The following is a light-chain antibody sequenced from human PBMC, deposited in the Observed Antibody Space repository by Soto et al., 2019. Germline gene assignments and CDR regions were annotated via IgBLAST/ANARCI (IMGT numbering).Light chain of an antibody. CDR1: QSVSDD. V-gene: IGKV3-15*01. Sequence: EIVMTQSPATLSVSPGERVTLSCRASQSVSDDLAWYQQRPGQAPRLLIYGASTRATGIPVRFSGSGSGTEFSLTISSLQSEDFAFYYCQQYNNWPPWTFGQGTKVDIK. CDR2: GAS. CDR3: QQYNNWPPWT. J-gene: IGKJ1*01.